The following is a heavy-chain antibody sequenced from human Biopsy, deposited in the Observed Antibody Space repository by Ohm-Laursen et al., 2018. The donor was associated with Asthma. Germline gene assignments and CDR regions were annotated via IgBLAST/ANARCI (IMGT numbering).Heavy chain of an antibody. D-gene: IGHD4-17*01. CDR2: AHFSGST. J-gene: IGHJ6*01. CDR1: GGYIDSHDWS. V-gene: IGHV4-30-4*01. CDR3: ARVRRYGDIFFGMDV. Sequence: LSLTCTVSGGYIDSHDWSWCWIRQSPGKGLQWLGYAHFSGSTHYNPPLDRRIRMSVDTSKSQVSLSLTSVSAADTAVYFCARVRRYGDIFFGMDVWGQGTTVTASS.